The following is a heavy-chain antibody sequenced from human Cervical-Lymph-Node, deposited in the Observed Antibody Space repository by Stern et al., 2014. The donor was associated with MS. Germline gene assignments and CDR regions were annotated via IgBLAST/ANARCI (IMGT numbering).Heavy chain of an antibody. V-gene: IGHV3-9*01. Sequence: EVQLVQSGGGMVQPGRSLGLSCEASGFKFDDFAMHWVRQAPGKGLGWVSGLGWNSEGRGYADSVQGRFTISRDNAKSSLYLQMNSLTAEDTALYYCAKADDYAAGIDAWGQGTLVVVSS. D-gene: IGHD3-16*01. J-gene: IGHJ5*02. CDR2: LGWNSEGR. CDR1: GFKFDDFA. CDR3: AKADDYAAGIDA.